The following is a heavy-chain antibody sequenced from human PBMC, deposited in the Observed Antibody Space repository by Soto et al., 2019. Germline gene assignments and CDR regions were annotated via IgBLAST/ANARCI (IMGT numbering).Heavy chain of an antibody. D-gene: IGHD5-18*01. CDR3: AFSCSGGYRYGFYYYGMDV. J-gene: IGHJ6*02. CDR1: GGSISSSSYY. Sequence: PSETLSLTCTVSGGSISSSSYYWGWIRQPPGKGLEWIGSIFYSGSTYYNPSLKSRVTISVDTSKNQFSLKLSSVTAADTAVYYCAFSCSGGYRYGFYYYGMDVWGQGTTVT. CDR2: IFYSGST. V-gene: IGHV4-39*01.